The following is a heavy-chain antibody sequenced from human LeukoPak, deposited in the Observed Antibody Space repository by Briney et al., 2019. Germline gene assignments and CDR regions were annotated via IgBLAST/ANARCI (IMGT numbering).Heavy chain of an antibody. CDR3: ARDFYGSGSLDY. D-gene: IGHD3-10*01. J-gene: IGHJ4*02. V-gene: IGHV3-48*04. CDR1: GFTFSRFN. Sequence: GESLRLSCAASGFTFSRFNMDWVRQAPGKGLEWVSYINTGSNTIYYADSVKGRFTISRDNAANSLYLQMNSLRAEDTAVYYCARDFYGSGSLDYWGQGTLVTVSS. CDR2: INTGSNTI.